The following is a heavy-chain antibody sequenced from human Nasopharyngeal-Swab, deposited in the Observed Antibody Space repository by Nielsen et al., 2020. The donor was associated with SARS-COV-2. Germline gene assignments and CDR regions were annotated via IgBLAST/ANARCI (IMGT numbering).Heavy chain of an antibody. CDR3: ARDEHAGYDRDHYYYYGMDV. CDR2: LSDSGNT. Sequence: GSLRLSCTVSGDSVSGGRYYWNWIRQPPGQGLEWIACLSDSGNTNYNPSLKSRVSISVDTSANQFSLKLSSLTAADTAVYYCARDEHAGYDRDHYYYYGMDVWGQGTPVTVSS. D-gene: IGHD5-12*01. V-gene: IGHV4-61*01. J-gene: IGHJ6*02. CDR1: GDSVSGGRYY.